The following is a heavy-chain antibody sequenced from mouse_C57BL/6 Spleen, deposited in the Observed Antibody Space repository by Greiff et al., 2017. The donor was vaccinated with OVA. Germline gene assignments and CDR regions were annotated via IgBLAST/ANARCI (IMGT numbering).Heavy chain of an antibody. CDR2: IYPRSGNS. D-gene: IGHD3-3*01. J-gene: IGHJ2*01. CDR3: AKGTGDYFDY. Sequence: QVQLQQSGAELARPGASVKLSCKASGYTFTSYGISWVKQRTGKGLEWIGEIYPRSGNSYYNDKFKGKATLTADKSSSTAYMELRSLTSEDSAVYFCAKGTGDYFDYWGQGTTLTVSS. V-gene: IGHV1-81*01. CDR1: GYTFTSYG.